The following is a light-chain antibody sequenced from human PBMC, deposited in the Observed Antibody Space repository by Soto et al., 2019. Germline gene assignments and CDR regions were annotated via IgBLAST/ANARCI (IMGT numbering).Light chain of an antibody. J-gene: IGLJ1*01. Sequence: QSALTQPASVSGSPGQSITISCTGASSDVGDYNYVSWYQHHPGKAPKLLIYEVNNRPSGVSDRFSGSKSGNVASLTISWLQAEDEADYYCSSYTSSSTYVFGTGTKSPP. CDR1: SSDVGDYNY. V-gene: IGLV2-14*01. CDR3: SSYTSSSTYV. CDR2: EVN.